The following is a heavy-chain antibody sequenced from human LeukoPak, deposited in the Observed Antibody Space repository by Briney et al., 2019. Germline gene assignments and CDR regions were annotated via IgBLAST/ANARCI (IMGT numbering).Heavy chain of an antibody. CDR3: ARDQTSGYKWFDP. V-gene: IGHV1-2*02. Sequence: ASVKVSCKASGFTFTGYYMHWVRQAPGQGLEWMGWINPNSGDTNYAQKFQGRVTMTTDTSISTAYMELSRLTSDVTAMYYCARDQTSGYKWFDPWGQGTLVTVSS. CDR2: INPNSGDT. CDR1: GFTFTGYY. D-gene: IGHD3-22*01. J-gene: IGHJ5*02.